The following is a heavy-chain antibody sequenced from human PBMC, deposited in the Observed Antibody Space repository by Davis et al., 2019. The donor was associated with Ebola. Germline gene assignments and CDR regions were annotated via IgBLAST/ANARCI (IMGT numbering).Heavy chain of an antibody. CDR1: GGTFSSYA. CDR3: ARGQISYSSSWYRFGDYFDY. V-gene: IGHV1-18*01. CDR2: ISAYNGNT. J-gene: IGHJ4*02. D-gene: IGHD6-13*01. Sequence: ASVKVSCKASGGTFSSYAISWVRQAPGQGLEWMGWISAYNGNTNYAQKLQGRVTMTTDTSTSTAYMELRSLRSDDTAVYYCARGQISYSSSWYRFGDYFDYWGQGTLVTVSS.